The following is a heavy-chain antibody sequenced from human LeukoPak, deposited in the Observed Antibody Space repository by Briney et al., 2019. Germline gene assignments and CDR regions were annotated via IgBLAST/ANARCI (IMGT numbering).Heavy chain of an antibody. Sequence: PGGSLRLSCAASGFTFSSYGMHWVRQAPGKGLEWVAFIRHDGSNKYYADSVKGRFTISRDNSKNTLYLQMNSLRAEDTAVYYCAKDISGSQNWFDPWGQGTLVTVSS. V-gene: IGHV3-30*02. CDR1: GFTFSSYG. CDR2: IRHDGSNK. J-gene: IGHJ5*02. CDR3: AKDISGSQNWFDP. D-gene: IGHD1-26*01.